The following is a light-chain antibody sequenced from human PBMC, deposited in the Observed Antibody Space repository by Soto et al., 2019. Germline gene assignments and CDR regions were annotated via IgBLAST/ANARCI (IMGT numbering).Light chain of an antibody. V-gene: IGLV1-47*01. CDR3: AAWDDSLSAHYV. J-gene: IGLJ1*01. Sequence: QSVLTQPPSASGTPGQRGTISCSGSSSNIGSNYVYWYQQLPGTAPKLLIYRNNQRPSGVPDRFSGSKSGTSASLAISGLRSEDEADYYCAAWDDSLSAHYVFGTGTKLTVL. CDR1: SSNIGSNY. CDR2: RNN.